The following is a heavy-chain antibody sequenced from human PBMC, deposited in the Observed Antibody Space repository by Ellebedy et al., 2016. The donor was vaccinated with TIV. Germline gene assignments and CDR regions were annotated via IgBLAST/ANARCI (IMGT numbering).Heavy chain of an antibody. V-gene: IGHV3-48*02. CDR2: ITNTGATI. D-gene: IGHD6-19*01. J-gene: IGHJ4*02. Sequence: GESLKISCAAPGFPFSDYSMNWLRQAPGKGPEWVSYITNTGATIHYADSVKGRFTISRDNTKNSIYLQMNSLRDDDTAVYYCGRGIEYSSGDWGQGTLVTVSS. CDR3: GRGIEYSSGD. CDR1: GFPFSDYS.